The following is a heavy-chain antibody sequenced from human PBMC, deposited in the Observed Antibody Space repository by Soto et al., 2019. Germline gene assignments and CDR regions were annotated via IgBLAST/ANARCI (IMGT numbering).Heavy chain of an antibody. CDR1: GYTFTGYY. V-gene: IGHV1-2*04. CDR3: ARSMVRGLDYYYGRDV. D-gene: IGHD3-10*01. J-gene: IGHJ6*02. CDR2: INHTSGGT. Sequence: ASVKVSCKDSGYTFTGYYMHWVRQAPGQGLEWMGWINHTSGGTNYAQKFQGWVTMTRDTSITTAYMELSRLRSDDTAVYYCARSMVRGLDYYYGRDVWGQGTTVTVS.